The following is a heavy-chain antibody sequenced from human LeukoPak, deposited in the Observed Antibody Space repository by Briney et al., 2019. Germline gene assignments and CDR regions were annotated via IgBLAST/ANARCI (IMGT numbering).Heavy chain of an antibody. Sequence: ASVKVSCKASGYTFTSYGISWVRQAPGQGLEWMGRINPNSGGTNYAQKFQGRVTMTRDTSISTAYMELSRLRSDDTAVYYCARASITMVRGVLNWFDPWGQGTLVTVSS. V-gene: IGHV1-2*06. CDR1: GYTFTSYG. CDR2: INPNSGGT. CDR3: ARASITMVRGVLNWFDP. D-gene: IGHD3-10*01. J-gene: IGHJ5*02.